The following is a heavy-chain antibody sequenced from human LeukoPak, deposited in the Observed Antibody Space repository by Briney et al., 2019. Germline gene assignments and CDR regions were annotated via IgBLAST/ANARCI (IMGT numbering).Heavy chain of an antibody. V-gene: IGHV1-2*02. CDR3: ASEGLIFGVVSYYFDY. CDR1: GYSFTGYH. D-gene: IGHD3-3*02. CDR2: INPNSGGT. J-gene: IGHJ4*02. Sequence: ASVKVSCKASGYSFTGYHMHWVRQAPGQGLEWMGWINPNSGGTNYAQSFQGRVTMTRDTSISTAYMELSRLRSDDTAVYYCASEGLIFGVVSYYFDYWGQGTLVTVSS.